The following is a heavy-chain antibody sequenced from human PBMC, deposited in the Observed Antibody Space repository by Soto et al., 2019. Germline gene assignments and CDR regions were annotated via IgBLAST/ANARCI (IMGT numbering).Heavy chain of an antibody. Sequence: GGSLRLSCAASGFTFSSYWMIWVRQAPGKGLEWVANIKQDGSEKYYVDSVKGRFTISRENAKNSLYLQMNSLRAEDTAVYYCARSKGFYDRTDFDYWGQGTLVTVSS. V-gene: IGHV3-7*03. CDR1: GFTFSSYW. J-gene: IGHJ4*02. D-gene: IGHD3-16*01. CDR3: ARSKGFYDRTDFDY. CDR2: IKQDGSEK.